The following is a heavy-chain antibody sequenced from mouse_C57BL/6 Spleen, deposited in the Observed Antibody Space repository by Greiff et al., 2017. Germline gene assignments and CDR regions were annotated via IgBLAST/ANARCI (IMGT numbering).Heavy chain of an antibody. D-gene: IGHD6-1*01. V-gene: IGHV5-17*01. Sequence: EVKVVESGGGLVKPGGSLKLSCAASGFTFSDYGMHWVRQAPEKGLEWVAYISSGSSTIYYADTVKGRFTISRDNAKNTLFLQMTSLRSEDTAMYYCARSSYYDGMDYWGQGTSVTVSS. CDR2: ISSGSSTI. CDR1: GFTFSDYG. J-gene: IGHJ4*01. CDR3: ARSSYYDGMDY.